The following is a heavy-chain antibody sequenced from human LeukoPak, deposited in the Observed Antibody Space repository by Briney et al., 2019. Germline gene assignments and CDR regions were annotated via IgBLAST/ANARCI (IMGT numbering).Heavy chain of an antibody. D-gene: IGHD3-16*01. J-gene: IGHJ4*02. CDR2: ISSNGAST. Sequence: GGSLRLSCAASGFTFSTFSMHWVRQAPGKGLEFVSAISSNGASTYHANSVRGRFTISRDNPNKTLYPQVSCLRDADRAVSCCASAPGGVAGLRCDFWGQGTVVTVSS. CDR1: GFTFSTFS. CDR3: ASAPGGVAGLRCDF. V-gene: IGHV3-64*01.